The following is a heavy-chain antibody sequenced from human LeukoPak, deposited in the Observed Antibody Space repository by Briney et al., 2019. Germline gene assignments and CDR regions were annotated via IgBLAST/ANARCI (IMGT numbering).Heavy chain of an antibody. D-gene: IGHD2-15*01. Sequence: GGSLRLSCAASGFTFSSYWMSWVRQAPGKGLEWVANIKQDGSEKYYVDSVKGRFTISRDNARNSLYLQMNSLRAEDTAVYYCARDHEAYCSGGSCSHYDYWGQGTLVTVSS. CDR3: ARDHEAYCSGGSCSHYDY. CDR2: IKQDGSEK. J-gene: IGHJ4*02. V-gene: IGHV3-7*01. CDR1: GFTFSSYW.